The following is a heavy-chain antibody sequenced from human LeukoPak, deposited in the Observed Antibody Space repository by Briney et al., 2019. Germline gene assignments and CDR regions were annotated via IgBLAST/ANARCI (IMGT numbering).Heavy chain of an antibody. J-gene: IGHJ5*02. CDR3: ARWATGYYYDSSGYYYWFDP. V-gene: IGHV3-7*01. Sequence: GGSLRLSCAASGFTFSSYWMSWVRQAPGKGLEWVANIKQDGSEKYYVDSVKGRFTISRDNAKNSLYLQMNSLRAEDTAVYYCARWATGYYYDSSGYYYWFDPWGQGTLVTVSS. D-gene: IGHD3-22*01. CDR2: IKQDGSEK. CDR1: GFTFSSYW.